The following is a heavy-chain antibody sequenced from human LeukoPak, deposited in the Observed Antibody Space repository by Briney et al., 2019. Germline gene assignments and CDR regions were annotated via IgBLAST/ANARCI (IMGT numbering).Heavy chain of an antibody. CDR1: GFTFSSDW. D-gene: IGHD4-11*01. J-gene: IGHJ4*02. V-gene: IGHV3-7*01. CDR3: ARDPDEPPVTTDFDY. CDR2: IKKDVNEN. Sequence: PGGSLRLSCAASGFTFSSDWMSWIRQAPGKGREWVASIKKDVNENYYVDSVKGRFTISRNNAKNSLYLQMNSLRAEDTTVYYCARDPDEPPVTTDFDYWGQGTLVTVSS.